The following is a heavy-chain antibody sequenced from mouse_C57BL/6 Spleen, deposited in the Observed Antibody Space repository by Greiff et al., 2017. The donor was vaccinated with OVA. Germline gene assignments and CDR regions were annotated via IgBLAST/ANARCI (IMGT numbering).Heavy chain of an antibody. CDR3: TPYGYDVYYFDY. V-gene: IGHV14-1*01. Sequence: EVKLVESGAELVRPGASVKLSCTASGFNIKDYYMHWVKQRPEQGLEWIGRIDPEDGDTEYAPKFQGKATMTADTSSNTAYLQLSSLTSEDTAVYYCTPYGYDVYYFDYWGQGTTLTVSS. J-gene: IGHJ2*01. CDR1: GFNIKDYY. CDR2: IDPEDGDT. D-gene: IGHD2-2*01.